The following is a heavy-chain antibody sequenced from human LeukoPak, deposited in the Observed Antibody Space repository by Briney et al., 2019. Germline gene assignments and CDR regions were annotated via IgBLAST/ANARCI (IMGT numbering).Heavy chain of an antibody. V-gene: IGHV3-21*01. CDR2: ISSSSSYI. CDR1: GFTFSSYS. Sequence: PGGSLRLSCAASGFTFSSYSMNWVRQAPGKGLEWVSSISSSSSYIYYADSVKGRFTISRDNAKNSLYLQMNSLRAEDTAVYYCARASTRWLQLSPRADYYYYMDVWGKGTTVTISS. D-gene: IGHD5-24*01. J-gene: IGHJ6*03. CDR3: ARASTRWLQLSPRADYYYYMDV.